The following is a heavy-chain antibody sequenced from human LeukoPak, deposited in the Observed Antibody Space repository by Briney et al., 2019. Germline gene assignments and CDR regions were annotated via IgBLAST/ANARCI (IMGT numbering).Heavy chain of an antibody. J-gene: IGHJ4*02. V-gene: IGHV1-18*01. CDR3: ARTNYYDSSDYYDY. CDR2: ISAYNGNT. D-gene: IGHD3-22*01. CDR1: GYTFTSYG. Sequence: ASVKVSCKASGYTFTSYGISWVRQAPGQGLEWMGWISAYNGNTNYAQKLQGRVTMTTDTSTSTAYMELRSLRSDDTAVYYCARTNYYDSSDYYDYWGQGTLVTVSS.